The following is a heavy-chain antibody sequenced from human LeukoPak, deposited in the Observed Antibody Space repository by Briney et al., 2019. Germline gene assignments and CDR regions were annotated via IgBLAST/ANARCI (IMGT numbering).Heavy chain of an antibody. V-gene: IGHV1-18*01. Sequence: ASVKISCKASGYTFTSYGISWVRQAPGQGLEWMGWISAYNGNTNYAQKLQGRVTMTTDTSTSTAYMELRSLRSDDTAVYYCARDLGSSATSTNWFDPWGQGTLVTVSS. J-gene: IGHJ5*02. D-gene: IGHD6-6*01. CDR2: ISAYNGNT. CDR3: ARDLGSSATSTNWFDP. CDR1: GYTFTSYG.